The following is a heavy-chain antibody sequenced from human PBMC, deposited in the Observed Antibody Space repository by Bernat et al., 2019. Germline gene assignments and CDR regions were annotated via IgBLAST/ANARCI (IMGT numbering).Heavy chain of an antibody. J-gene: IGHJ4*02. Sequence: QVQLQQWGAGLLKPSETLSLTCAVYGGSFSGYYWSWIRQPPGKGLEWIGEINHSGSTNYNPSLKSRVTISVDTSKNQFSLNLSSVTAADTAVYYCAREGYSSGGAPFDYWGQGTLVTVSS. D-gene: IGHD6-19*01. CDR1: GGSFSGYY. V-gene: IGHV4-34*01. CDR2: INHSGST. CDR3: AREGYSSGGAPFDY.